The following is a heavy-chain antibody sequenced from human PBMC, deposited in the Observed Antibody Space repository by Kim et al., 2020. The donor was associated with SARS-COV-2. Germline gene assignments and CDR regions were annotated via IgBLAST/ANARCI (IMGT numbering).Heavy chain of an antibody. Sequence: SETLSLTCTVSGGSINSYYWTWIRQPPGKGLEWIGYIYYSGSTNYNPSLKSRVTMSVDTAKNQFSLNLTSVTAADTAVYYCARFGSGSYVVFQHWGQCTLVTVSS. D-gene: IGHD3-10*01. CDR2: IYYSGST. CDR1: GGSINSYY. J-gene: IGHJ1*01. CDR3: ARFGSGSYVVFQH. V-gene: IGHV4-59*13.